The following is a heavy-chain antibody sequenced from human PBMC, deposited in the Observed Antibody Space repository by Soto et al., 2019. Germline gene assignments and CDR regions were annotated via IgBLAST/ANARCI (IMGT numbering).Heavy chain of an antibody. CDR2: IKQDGSEK. CDR1: GFTFSSYW. D-gene: IGHD3-10*01. J-gene: IGHJ4*02. CDR3: ARAGLLYYFDY. V-gene: IGHV3-7*01. Sequence: LRLSCAASGFTFSSYWMSWVRQAPGRGLEWVANIKQDGSEKYYVDSVKGRFTISRDNAKNSLYLQMNSLRAEDTAVYYCARAGLLYYFDYWGQGTLVTVSS.